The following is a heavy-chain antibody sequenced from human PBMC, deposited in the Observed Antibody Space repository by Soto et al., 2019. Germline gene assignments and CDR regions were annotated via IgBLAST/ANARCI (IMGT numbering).Heavy chain of an antibody. CDR3: AKDHYAAAGMYYYYYMDV. Sequence: VGSLRHSCAASGLTCGSYGMRWVRQATGKGLEWVAVISYDGSNKYYADSVKGRFTISRDNSKNTLYLQMNSLRAEDTAVYYCAKDHYAAAGMYYYYYMDVWGKGTTVTVSS. D-gene: IGHD6-13*01. J-gene: IGHJ6*03. CDR2: ISYDGSNK. CDR1: GLTCGSYG. V-gene: IGHV3-30*18.